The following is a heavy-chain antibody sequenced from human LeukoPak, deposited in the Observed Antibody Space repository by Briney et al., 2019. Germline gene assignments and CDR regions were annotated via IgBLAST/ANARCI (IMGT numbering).Heavy chain of an antibody. CDR1: GLTFSNYA. D-gene: IGHD5-18*01. V-gene: IGHV3-23*01. CDR3: AKDISQGYTYGSIEQDY. Sequence: GGSLRLSCAASGLTFSNYAMSWVRQAPGKGLEWVSAISGSGDSTYYAASVKGRFTISRDNSKNTLYLQMNSLRAADTALYYCAKDISQGYTYGSIEQDYWGQGTLVTVSS. CDR2: ISGSGDST. J-gene: IGHJ4*02.